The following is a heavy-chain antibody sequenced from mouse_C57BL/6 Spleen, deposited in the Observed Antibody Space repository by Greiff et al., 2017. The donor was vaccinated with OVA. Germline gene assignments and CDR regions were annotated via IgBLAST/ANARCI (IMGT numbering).Heavy chain of an antibody. J-gene: IGHJ3*01. CDR1: GYAFRSYW. Sequence: VQLQQSGAELVKPGASVKISCKASGYAFRSYWLNWVKQRPGKGLEWIGQIYPGDGDTNYNGKFKGKAPLTADKSSSTAYMQLSSLTSEDSAVYFCASRGGLRRSWFAYWGQGTLVTVSA. D-gene: IGHD2-4*01. CDR3: ASRGGLRRSWFAY. V-gene: IGHV1-80*01. CDR2: IYPGDGDT.